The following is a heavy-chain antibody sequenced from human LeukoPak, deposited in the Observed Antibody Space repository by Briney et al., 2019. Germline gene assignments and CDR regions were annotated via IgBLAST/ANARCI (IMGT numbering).Heavy chain of an antibody. J-gene: IGHJ4*02. CDR3: ARGKVRYYFDY. CDR2: IYRSGNT. CDR1: SASISSGGYY. V-gene: IGHV4-31*03. Sequence: SETLSLTCTLSSASISSGGYYWSWIRQHPGKGVEWIGFIYRSGNTYYNPPLKSRVTISVDTSKNQLSLRLSSVTAADTAVYCCARGKVRYYFDYWGQGTLVTVSS.